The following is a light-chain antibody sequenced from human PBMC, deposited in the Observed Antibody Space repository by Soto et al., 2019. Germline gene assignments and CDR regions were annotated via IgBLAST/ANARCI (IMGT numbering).Light chain of an antibody. J-gene: IGKJ5*01. CDR3: QQYSSSPTIT. CDR1: QSVSSSY. CDR2: AAS. V-gene: IGKV3-20*01. Sequence: EIVLTQSPGTLSLSPGERATLSCRASQSVSSSYFAWYQQQPGHPPSLLIYAASSRATGIPDRFSGSGSGTDFTLTTSSLEPEDFAVYYCQQYSSSPTITFGQGTRLEIK.